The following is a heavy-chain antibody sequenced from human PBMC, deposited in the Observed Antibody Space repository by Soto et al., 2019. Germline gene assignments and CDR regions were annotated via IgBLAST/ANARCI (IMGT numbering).Heavy chain of an antibody. CDR2: TSYDGNNT. J-gene: IGHJ4*02. CDR3: ARWGTTGGFDL. D-gene: IGHD3-16*01. Sequence: QVQLVESGGGVVQPGTSLRLSCAASGFRFKSFVMHWVRQAPGKGLEWVAFTSYDGNNTDYVDSVKGRFTVSRDNSQNTLHLQMDFLRPEDTALYYSARWGTTGGFDLWGQGTLVSVSS. V-gene: IGHV3-30*19. CDR1: GFRFKSFV.